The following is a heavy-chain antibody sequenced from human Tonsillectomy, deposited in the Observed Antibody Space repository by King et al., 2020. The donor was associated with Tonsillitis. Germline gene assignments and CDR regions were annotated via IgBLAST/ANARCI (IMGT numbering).Heavy chain of an antibody. V-gene: IGHV4-31*03. CDR1: GGSISSGGYY. J-gene: IGHJ4*02. D-gene: IGHD6-6*01. Sequence: VQLQESGPGLVKPSQTLSLTCTVSGGSISSGGYYWRWIRQHPGKGLEWIGYIYYSGSTYYNPSLKSRVTISVDTSKNQFSLKLSSVTAADTAVYYCHSSSSWAEWDTDYWGQGTLVTVSS. CDR3: HSSSSWAEWDTDY. CDR2: IYYSGST.